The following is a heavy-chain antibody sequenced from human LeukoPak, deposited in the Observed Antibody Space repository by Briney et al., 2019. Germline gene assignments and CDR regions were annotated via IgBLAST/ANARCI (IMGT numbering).Heavy chain of an antibody. V-gene: IGHV4-34*01. D-gene: IGHD5-12*01. CDR2: INHSGST. CDR3: ARGAIVATIWYYYYGMDV. J-gene: IGHJ6*02. Sequence: SETLSLTCAVYGGSFSGYYWSWIRQPPGKGLEWIGEINHSGSTNYNPSLKSRVTISVDTSKNQFSLKLSSVTAADTAVYYCARGAIVATIWYYYYGMDVWGQGTTVTVSS. CDR1: GGSFSGYY.